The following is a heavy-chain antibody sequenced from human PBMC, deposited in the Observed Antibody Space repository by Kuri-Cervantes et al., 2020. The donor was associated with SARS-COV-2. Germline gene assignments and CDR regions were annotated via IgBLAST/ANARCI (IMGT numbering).Heavy chain of an antibody. CDR2: INSKTDGGTK. CDR1: GFTFSNAW. Sequence: WGSLRLSCAASGFTFSNAWMNWVRQAPGKGLEWVGRINSKTDGGTKDYAALVKGRFTISRDDTKNTLFLQMNSLKTEDTAVYYCNTDGYGDYGVNYWGQGTLVTVSS. D-gene: IGHD4-17*01. V-gene: IGHV3-15*07. J-gene: IGHJ4*02. CDR3: NTDGYGDYGVNY.